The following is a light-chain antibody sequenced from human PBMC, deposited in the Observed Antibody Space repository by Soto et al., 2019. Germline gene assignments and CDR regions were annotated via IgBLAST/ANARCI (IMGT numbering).Light chain of an antibody. Sequence: QSALTQPPSASGSPGQSVTISCTGTSSDVGDYNYVSWYQQHPGKAPKLMIYEVSKRPSGVPDRFSGSKSGNTASLTVSGLKAEDEADYYCSSYAGSHNVVFGGGTKLTLL. CDR1: SSDVGDYNY. V-gene: IGLV2-8*01. J-gene: IGLJ2*01. CDR2: EVS. CDR3: SSYAGSHNVV.